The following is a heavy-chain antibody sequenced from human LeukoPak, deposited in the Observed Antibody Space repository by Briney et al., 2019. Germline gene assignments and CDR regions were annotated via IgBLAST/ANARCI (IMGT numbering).Heavy chain of an antibody. CDR1: GVSISSSNW. CDR3: ARDWRDIIVYYGLFDP. CDR2: IYHSGST. V-gene: IGHV4-4*02. J-gene: IGHJ5*02. Sequence: PSGTLSLTCAVSGVSISSSNWWSWVRQPPGKGLEWIGEIYHSGSTNYKPSLKSRVTISVDKSKNQSSLNLSSVTAADTAVYYCARDWRDIIVYYGLFDPCGQGTLVTVSS. D-gene: IGHD3-22*01.